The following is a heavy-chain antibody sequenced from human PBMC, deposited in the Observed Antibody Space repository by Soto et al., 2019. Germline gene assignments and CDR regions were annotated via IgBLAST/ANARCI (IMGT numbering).Heavy chain of an antibody. V-gene: IGHV3-30*18. CDR3: AKDGAIAAADYFFDY. D-gene: IGHD6-13*01. Sequence: QVQLVESGGGVVQPGRSLKLSCAASGFTFSNYAIHWVRQAPGKGLEWVAVTASDGKDKRYADSVKGRFTISRDNSKNTVYLQMNSLRGEDTAVYYCAKDGAIAAADYFFDYWGQGSLVTVSS. CDR2: TASDGKDK. CDR1: GFTFSNYA. J-gene: IGHJ4*02.